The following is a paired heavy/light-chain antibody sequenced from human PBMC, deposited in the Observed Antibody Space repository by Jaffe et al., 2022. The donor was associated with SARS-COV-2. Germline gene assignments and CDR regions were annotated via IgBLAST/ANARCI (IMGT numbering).Light chain of an antibody. CDR1: QGINNY. J-gene: IGKJ1*01. V-gene: IGKV1-27*01. CDR2: GAS. Sequence: DIQMTQSPSSLSASVGDRVTITCRASQGINNYLAWYQQKPGKVPELLIYGASTLQSGVPSRFSGGGSETDFTLTISSLQPEDVATYYCQKYNSAPWTFGQGTKVEIK. CDR3: QKYNSAPWT.
Heavy chain of an antibody. V-gene: IGHV6-1*01. Sequence: QVQLQQSGPGLIQPSQTLSLTCAISGDSIFSNSAAWNWIRQSPSRGLEWLGRTYYRSKWFNDYAVSVKDRIIINPDTAKNEFYLQLNSVTPEDTAVYYCARGEWLKSPDGLDVWGQGTTVTVSS. CDR3: ARGEWLKSPDGLDV. CDR1: GDSIFSNSAA. J-gene: IGHJ6*02. CDR2: TYYRSKWFN. D-gene: IGHD5-12*01.